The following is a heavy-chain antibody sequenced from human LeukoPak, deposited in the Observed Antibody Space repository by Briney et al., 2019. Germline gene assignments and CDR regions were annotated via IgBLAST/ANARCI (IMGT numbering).Heavy chain of an antibody. D-gene: IGHD3-3*01. CDR1: GFTFSSYS. CDR2: ISGGGSLM. CDR3: ARSRVRGVVYFDY. V-gene: IGHV3-48*04. J-gene: IGHJ4*02. Sequence: GGSLRLSCAASGFTFSSYSMNWVRQAPGKGLEWISYISGGGSLMYYADSVKGRFTISRDNARNSLCLQMNSLRAEDTAVYYCARSRVRGVVYFDYWGQGTLVTVSS.